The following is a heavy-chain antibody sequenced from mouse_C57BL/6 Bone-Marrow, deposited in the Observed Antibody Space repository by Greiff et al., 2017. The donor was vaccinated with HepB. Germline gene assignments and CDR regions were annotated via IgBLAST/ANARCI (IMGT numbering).Heavy chain of an antibody. Sequence: EVQLVESGGDLVKPGGSLKLSCAASGFTFSSYGMSWVRQTPDKRLEWVATISSGGSYTYYPDSVKGRVTISRDNAKNTLYLQMSSLKSEDTAMYYCARHGNYVYYAMDYWGQGTSVTVSS. CDR2: ISSGGSYT. D-gene: IGHD2-1*01. CDR1: GFTFSSYG. J-gene: IGHJ4*01. CDR3: ARHGNYVYYAMDY. V-gene: IGHV5-6*01.